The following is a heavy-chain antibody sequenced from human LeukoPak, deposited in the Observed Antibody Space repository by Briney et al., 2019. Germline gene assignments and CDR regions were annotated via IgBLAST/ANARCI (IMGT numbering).Heavy chain of an antibody. CDR1: GFTFSSYA. CDR3: AKAATGSSGWYSRAWFFDY. D-gene: IGHD6-19*01. CDR2: ISGSGGST. Sequence: GGSLRLSCAASGFTFSSYAMSWVRQAPGKGLEWVSAISGSGGSTYYADSVKGRFTISRDNSKNTLYLQMNSLRAEDTAVYYCAKAATGSSGWYSRAWFFDYRGQGTLVTVSS. V-gene: IGHV3-23*01. J-gene: IGHJ4*02.